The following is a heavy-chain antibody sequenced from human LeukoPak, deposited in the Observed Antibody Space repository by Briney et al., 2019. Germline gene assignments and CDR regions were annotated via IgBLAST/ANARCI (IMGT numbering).Heavy chain of an antibody. V-gene: IGHV1-46*01. J-gene: IGHJ4*02. CDR1: GYTFISYY. D-gene: IGHD4-23*01. CDR3: ARGRLSTVVSPLWD. Sequence: SLKVSCKAFGYTFISYYMNWVRQAPGQGLEWMGIINPSGGSTSYAQKFQGRVTMTRDTSTSTGYMELSSLRSEDTAVYYCARGRLSTVVSPLWDWGQGTLVTVSS. CDR2: INPSGGST.